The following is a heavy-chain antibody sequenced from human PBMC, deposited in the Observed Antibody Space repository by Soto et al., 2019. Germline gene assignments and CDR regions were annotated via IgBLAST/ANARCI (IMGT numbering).Heavy chain of an antibody. CDR2: IKQDGSEK. D-gene: IGHD3-3*01. J-gene: IGHJ4*02. V-gene: IGHV3-7*01. Sequence: GGSLRLSCAASGFTFSNYWMSWVRQAPGKGLEWVANIKQDGSEKYYVDSVKGRFTISRDNAKNSLYLQMNSLRAEDTAVYYCARTSSFTIFGVVILSFDSWGQGTLVTVSS. CDR3: ARTSSFTIFGVVILSFDS. CDR1: GFTFSNYW.